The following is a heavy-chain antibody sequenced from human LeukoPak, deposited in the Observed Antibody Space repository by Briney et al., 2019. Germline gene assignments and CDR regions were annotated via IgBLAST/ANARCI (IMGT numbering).Heavy chain of an antibody. D-gene: IGHD3-22*01. J-gene: IGHJ4*02. Sequence: ASVKVSCKASGYTFTGYYMHWVRQAPGQGLEWMGWINPNSGGTNYAQKFQGRVTMTRDTSISTACMELSRLRSDDTSVYYCARALYYDSSGYYENFDYWGQGTLVTVSS. CDR2: INPNSGGT. CDR1: GYTFTGYY. V-gene: IGHV1-2*02. CDR3: ARALYYDSSGYYENFDY.